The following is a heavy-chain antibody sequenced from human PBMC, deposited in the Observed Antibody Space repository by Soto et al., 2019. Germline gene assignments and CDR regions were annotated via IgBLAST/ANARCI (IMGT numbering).Heavy chain of an antibody. D-gene: IGHD2-21*02. V-gene: IGHV3-23*01. CDR3: AKEFVVTAILYYFDY. CDR1: GFTFSSYA. CDR2: ISGSGATT. J-gene: IGHJ4*02. Sequence: HPGGSLRLSCAASGFTFSSYAMNWVRQAPGKGLEWVSGISGSGATTYYADSVKGRFTISRDNSKNTLYLQMNSLRAEDTAVYYCAKEFVVTAILYYFDYWGQGTLVTVSS.